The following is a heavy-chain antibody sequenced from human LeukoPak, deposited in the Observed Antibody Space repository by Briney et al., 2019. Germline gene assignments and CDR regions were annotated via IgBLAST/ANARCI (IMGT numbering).Heavy chain of an antibody. V-gene: IGHV3-23*01. Sequence: GGSLRLSCTASGFTFSTYAMSWVRQAPGKGLEWVSAVSSSGSNTWYADSVKGRFTISRDSSKDTLYLQMNSLRAEDTAVYYCAKEGGYCNNGVCYKTFDYWGQGTLVTVSS. D-gene: IGHD2-8*01. J-gene: IGHJ4*02. CDR3: AKEGGYCNNGVCYKTFDY. CDR1: GFTFSTYA. CDR2: VSSSGSNT.